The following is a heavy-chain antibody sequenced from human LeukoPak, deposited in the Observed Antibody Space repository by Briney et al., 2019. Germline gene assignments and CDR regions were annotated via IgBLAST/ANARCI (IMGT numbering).Heavy chain of an antibody. V-gene: IGHV4-39*01. CDR3: ARLYSGREYYCDY. Sequence: SETLSLTCTVSGGSMRSSSYSWGWIRQPPGKGLEWIGSIYYSGTTYYNPSLSSRVTISVDTSKNQFSLKVSSVTAADTAVYYCARLYSGREYYCDYWGHGTLVTVSS. J-gene: IGHJ4*01. D-gene: IGHD6-13*01. CDR2: IYYSGTT. CDR1: GGSMRSSSYS.